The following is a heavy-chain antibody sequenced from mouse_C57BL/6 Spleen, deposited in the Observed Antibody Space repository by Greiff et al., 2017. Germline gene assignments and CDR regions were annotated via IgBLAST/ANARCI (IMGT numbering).Heavy chain of an antibody. CDR3: ARGDYNGSSEYFDV. J-gene: IGHJ1*03. CDR1: GFTFSDYG. CDR2: ISSGSSTI. D-gene: IGHD1-1*01. Sequence: EVKLMESGGGLVKPGGSLKLSCAASGFTFSDYGMHWVRQAPEKGLEWVGYISSGSSTIYYADTVKGRFTISRDNAKNTLFLQMTSLRSEDTAMYYCARGDYNGSSEYFDVWGTGTTVTVSS. V-gene: IGHV5-17*01.